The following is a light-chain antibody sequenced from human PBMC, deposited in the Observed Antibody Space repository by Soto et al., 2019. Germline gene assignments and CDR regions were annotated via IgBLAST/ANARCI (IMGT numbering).Light chain of an antibody. J-gene: IGLJ1*01. CDR1: SSDVGGYNY. V-gene: IGLV2-14*01. Sequence: QSVLTQPASLSGSPGQSITISCTGTSSDVGGYNYVSWYQQHPGKAPKLMIYDVSNRPSGVSNRFSGSKSGNTASLTISVLQAEDEADYYCSSYTSSSTLVFGTGTKVTVL. CDR3: SSYTSSSTLV. CDR2: DVS.